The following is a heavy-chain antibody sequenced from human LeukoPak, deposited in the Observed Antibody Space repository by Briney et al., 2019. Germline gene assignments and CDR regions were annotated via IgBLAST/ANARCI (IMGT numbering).Heavy chain of an antibody. D-gene: IGHD6-13*01. CDR1: GYSFTSYW. CDR3: ARHGGLFSSSWYDPSFDY. CDR2: IYPGDSDT. V-gene: IGHV5-51*01. Sequence: GESLKISCKGSGYSFTSYWIGWVRQMPGKGLEWMGIIYPGDSDTRYSPSFQGQVTISADKSISTAYLQWSSLKASDTAMYYCARHGGLFSSSWYDPSFDYWGQGTLVTVSS. J-gene: IGHJ4*02.